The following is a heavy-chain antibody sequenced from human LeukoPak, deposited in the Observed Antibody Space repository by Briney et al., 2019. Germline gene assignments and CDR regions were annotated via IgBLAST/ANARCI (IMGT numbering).Heavy chain of an antibody. V-gene: IGHV2-5*02. CDR1: GFSLSNTEVG. CDR3: ARTRSSGDYDSFDV. Sequence: SGPTLVKPTETLTLTCSFSGFSLSNTEVGVGWIRRPPGKALEWLALIYWDDDKRFSRSLKSRLTITKDTAKNQVVLTLSNMDPVDTGTYHCARTRSSGDYDSFDVWGQGTMVTVSS. D-gene: IGHD3-22*01. CDR2: IYWDDDK. J-gene: IGHJ3*01.